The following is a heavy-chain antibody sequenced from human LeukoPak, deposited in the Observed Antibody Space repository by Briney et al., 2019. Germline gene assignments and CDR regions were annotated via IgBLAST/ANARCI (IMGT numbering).Heavy chain of an antibody. CDR2: IYTSGST. CDR3: AREYCSSTSYYPNDWYFDL. D-gene: IGHD2-2*01. J-gene: IGHJ2*01. V-gene: IGHV4-61*02. CDR1: GGSISSGSYY. Sequence: SQTLSLTCTVSGGSISSGSYYWSWIRQPAGKGLEWIGRIYTSGSTNYNPSLKSRVTISVDTSKNQFSLKLSSVTAADTAVYYCAREYCSSTSYYPNDWYFDLWGRGTLVTVSS.